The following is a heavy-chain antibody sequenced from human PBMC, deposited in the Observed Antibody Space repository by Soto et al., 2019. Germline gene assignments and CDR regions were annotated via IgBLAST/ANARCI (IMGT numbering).Heavy chain of an antibody. Sequence: GGSLRLSWAASGFTFSRYGMSWVREAPGKGLEWVSAISGSGGSTYYADSVKGRFTISRDNSKNTLYLQMNSLRAEDTAVYYCANTYYDILTGYYNGIFGYWGQGTLVTVSS. J-gene: IGHJ4*02. V-gene: IGHV3-23*01. CDR1: GFTFSRYG. CDR2: ISGSGGST. D-gene: IGHD3-9*01. CDR3: ANTYYDILTGYYNGIFGY.